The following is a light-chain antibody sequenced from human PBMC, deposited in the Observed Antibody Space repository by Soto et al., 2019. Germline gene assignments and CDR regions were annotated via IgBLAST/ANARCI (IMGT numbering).Light chain of an antibody. V-gene: IGKV3-20*01. CDR3: QQYDRSLQFT. CDR1: QSVISDY. CDR2: GAS. Sequence: EIVLTQSPGTLSLSPGERATLSCRASQSVISDYLAWYQLKPGQAPRLLIYGASSRATGIPDRFSGSGSGTDFTLTISRLEPEDFAVYCCQQYDRSLQFTFGPGTKVDIK. J-gene: IGKJ3*01.